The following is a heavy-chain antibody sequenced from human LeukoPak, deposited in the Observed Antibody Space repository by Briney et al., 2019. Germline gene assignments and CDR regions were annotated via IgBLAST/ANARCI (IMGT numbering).Heavy chain of an antibody. D-gene: IGHD1/OR15-1a*01. J-gene: IGHJ5*02. V-gene: IGHV4-30-4*01. Sequence: PSQTLSLTCTVSGGSISSGDYYWSWIRQPPGKGLEWIGYIYYSGSTYYNPSLKSRVTISVDTSKNQFSLKLSSVTAADTAVYYCARAIQDRTDWFDPWGQGTLVTVSS. CDR1: GGSISSGDYY. CDR2: IYYSGST. CDR3: ARAIQDRTDWFDP.